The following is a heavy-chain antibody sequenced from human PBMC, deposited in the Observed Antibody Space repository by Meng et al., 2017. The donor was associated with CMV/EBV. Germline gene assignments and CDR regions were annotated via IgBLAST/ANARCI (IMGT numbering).Heavy chain of an antibody. CDR3: AREYSSSSVFDY. CDR2: ISSSGSTI. J-gene: IGHJ4*02. CDR1: GFTFSSYS. V-gene: IGHV3-48*04. Sequence: GGSLRLSCAASGFTFSSYSMNWVRQAPGKGLEWVSYISSSGSTIYYADSVKGRFTISRDNAKNSLYLQMNSLRAEDTAVYYCAREYSSSSVFDYWGQGTLVTVSS. D-gene: IGHD6-6*01.